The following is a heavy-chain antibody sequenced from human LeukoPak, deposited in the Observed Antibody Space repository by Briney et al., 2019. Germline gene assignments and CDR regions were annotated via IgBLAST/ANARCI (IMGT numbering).Heavy chain of an antibody. J-gene: IGHJ2*01. CDR2: ISSSGSTI. CDR1: GFTFSSYE. Sequence: GGSLRLSCAASGFTFSSYEMNWVRQAPGKGLEWVSYISSSGSTIYYADPVKGRFTISRDNAKNSLYLQMNSLRAEDTALYYCAKGSAAGTFWYFDLWGRGTLVTVSS. V-gene: IGHV3-48*03. D-gene: IGHD6-13*01. CDR3: AKGSAAGTFWYFDL.